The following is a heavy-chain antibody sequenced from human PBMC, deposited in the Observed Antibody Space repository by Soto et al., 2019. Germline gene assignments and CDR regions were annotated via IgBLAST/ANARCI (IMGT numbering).Heavy chain of an antibody. Sequence: QVQLVESGGGVVQPGRSLRLSCEASGFTFSNYGMHWVRQAPGKGLEWVAVIWNDGTSRYYADSVKGRFTISRDNSKNTLFLQMNNLGAEDTAVYYCARPDIVAAIGGALDCWGQGTLVTVSS. CDR1: GFTFSNYG. CDR3: ARPDIVAAIGGALDC. CDR2: IWNDGTSR. D-gene: IGHD5-12*01. J-gene: IGHJ4*02. V-gene: IGHV3-33*01.